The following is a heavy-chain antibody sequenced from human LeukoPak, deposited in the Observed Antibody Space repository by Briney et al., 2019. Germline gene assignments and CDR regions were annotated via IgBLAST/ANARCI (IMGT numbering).Heavy chain of an antibody. J-gene: IGHJ4*02. Sequence: SETLSLTCTVSGGSISSSTYYWAWVRQPPGKGLEWIGTIYYSGITHYSPSLKSRVTISVDTSKNQFSLKLSSVTATDTALYYCARRVYGTSQYYWGQGTLVTVSS. D-gene: IGHD5/OR15-5a*01. CDR2: IYYSGIT. CDR3: ARRVYGTSQYY. CDR1: GGSISSSTYY. V-gene: IGHV4-39*01.